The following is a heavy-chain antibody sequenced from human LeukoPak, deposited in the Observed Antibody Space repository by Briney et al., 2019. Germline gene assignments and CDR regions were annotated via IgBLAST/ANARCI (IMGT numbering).Heavy chain of an antibody. J-gene: IGHJ2*01. CDR2: IFYSGST. Sequence: PSETLSLTCTVSGGSISSYYWSWIRQPPGKGLDWIGYIFYSGSTNYNPSLESRVTMSVDTSKNQFSLKMSSVTAADTAVYYCARVYTTVTTRYFDLWGRGTLVTVSS. D-gene: IGHD4-17*01. CDR1: GGSISSYY. CDR3: ARVYTTVTTRYFDL. V-gene: IGHV4-59*01.